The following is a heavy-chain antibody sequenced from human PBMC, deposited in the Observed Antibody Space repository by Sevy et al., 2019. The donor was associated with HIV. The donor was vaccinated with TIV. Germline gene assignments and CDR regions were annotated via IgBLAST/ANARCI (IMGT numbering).Heavy chain of an antibody. V-gene: IGHV1-3*01. J-gene: IGHJ4*02. CDR2: INAGNGNT. CDR1: GYTFTSYA. D-gene: IGHD3-10*01. CDR3: ARAGSGSYTSFDY. Sequence: ASVKVSCKASGYTFTSYAMHWVRQAPGQRLEWMGWINAGNGNTKYSQKFQGRVTITRDTSASTAYMELSSLRSEDTAVYYCARAGSGSYTSFDYWGQGTLVTVSS.